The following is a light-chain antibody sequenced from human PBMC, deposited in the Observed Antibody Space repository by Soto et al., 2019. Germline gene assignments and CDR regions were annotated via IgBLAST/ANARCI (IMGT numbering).Light chain of an antibody. Sequence: EIVLTQSPGTLSLSPGERATLSCRTSQSVISTSLAWYQQKPGQAPRLLIYGATNRATGIPDRFSGSGSGTDFTLTISRLEPEDFAVYYCQHYNSPYTFGQGTKVDIK. CDR1: QSVISTS. J-gene: IGKJ2*01. V-gene: IGKV3-20*01. CDR3: QHYNSPYT. CDR2: GAT.